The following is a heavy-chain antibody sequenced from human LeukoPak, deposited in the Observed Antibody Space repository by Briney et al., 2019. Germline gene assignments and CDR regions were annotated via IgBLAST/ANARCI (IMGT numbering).Heavy chain of an antibody. CDR3: ARAVAVAVPGPDY. CDR2: INPNSGGT. Sequence: ASVKVSCKASGYTFTGYYMHWVRLAPGQGLEWMGWINPNSGGTNYAQKFQGRVTMTRDTSISTAYMELSRLRSDDTAVYYCARAVAVAVPGPDYWGQGTLVTVSS. CDR1: GYTFTGYY. D-gene: IGHD6-19*01. V-gene: IGHV1-2*02. J-gene: IGHJ4*02.